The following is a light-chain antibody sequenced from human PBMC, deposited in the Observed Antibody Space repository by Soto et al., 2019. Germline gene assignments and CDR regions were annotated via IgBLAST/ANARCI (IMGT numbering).Light chain of an antibody. CDR3: QQRSNWPPIT. CDR2: DAS. Sequence: EIVLTQSPATLSSSPGERHTLSCRASQSVSSYLAWYQQKPRQAPRLXXYDASNRATGIPARFGGSGSGTDFTLTTSGLEPEDFLVYYGQQRSNWPPITFGQGTRLEIK. CDR1: QSVSSY. V-gene: IGKV3-11*01. J-gene: IGKJ5*01.